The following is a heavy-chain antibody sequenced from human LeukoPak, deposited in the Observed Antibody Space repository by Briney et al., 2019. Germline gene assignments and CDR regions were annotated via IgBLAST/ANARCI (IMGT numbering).Heavy chain of an antibody. Sequence: SVKVSCKASGGTFSSYSITWVRQAPGQGLEWMGGIIPIFETTNYAQKFQGRVTITADESTSTVYMELSSLRSEDTAVYYCVRDHRQQLENWFDSWGQGTLVTVSS. V-gene: IGHV1-69*13. J-gene: IGHJ5*01. CDR1: GGTFSSYS. CDR3: VRDHRQQLENWFDS. CDR2: IIPIFETT. D-gene: IGHD6-13*01.